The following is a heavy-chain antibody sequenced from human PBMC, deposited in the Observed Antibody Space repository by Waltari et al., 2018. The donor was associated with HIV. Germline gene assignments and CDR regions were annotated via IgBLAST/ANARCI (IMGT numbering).Heavy chain of an antibody. J-gene: IGHJ4*02. CDR2: IKRDGSEK. CDR3: ARAPYDSGNEYYFDH. V-gene: IGHV3-7*03. CDR1: GFTFSNHW. D-gene: IGHD3-10*01. Sequence: EVQLVESGGGLVQPGGSLRLSCAASGFTFSNHWMSWVRQAPGKGRGWVAKIKRDGSEKYYVDSVKGRFTSSRDTAKNSLSLQMNSLRAEDTAVYYCARAPYDSGNEYYFDHWGLGTLVTVSS.